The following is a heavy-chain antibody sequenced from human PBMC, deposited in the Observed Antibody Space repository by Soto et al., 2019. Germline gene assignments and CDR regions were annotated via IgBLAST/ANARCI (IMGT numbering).Heavy chain of an antibody. D-gene: IGHD2-15*01. V-gene: IGHV4-34*01. CDR2: INHSGST. Sequence: PSETLSLTCAVYGGSFSGYYWSWIRQPPGKGLEWIGEINHSGSTNYNPSLKSRVTISVDTSKNQFSLKLSSVTAADTAVYYCARAKKGYCSGGSCFNPKHTRAFDIWGQGTMVTVSS. J-gene: IGHJ3*02. CDR1: GGSFSGYY. CDR3: ARAKKGYCSGGSCFNPKHTRAFDI.